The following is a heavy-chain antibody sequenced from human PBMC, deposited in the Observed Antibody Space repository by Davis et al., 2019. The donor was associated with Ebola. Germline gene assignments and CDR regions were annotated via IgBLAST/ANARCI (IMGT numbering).Heavy chain of an antibody. Sequence: PGGSLRLSCAASGFTFSRYNMNWVRQAPGKGLEWVSSISSSSSYIYYADSVRGRFTISRDNAKNSLFLQMNSLRAEDTAVYYCASGSIAADYWGQGTLVTVSS. J-gene: IGHJ4*02. V-gene: IGHV3-21*01. D-gene: IGHD6-6*01. CDR3: ASGSIAADY. CDR2: ISSSSSYI. CDR1: GFTFSRYN.